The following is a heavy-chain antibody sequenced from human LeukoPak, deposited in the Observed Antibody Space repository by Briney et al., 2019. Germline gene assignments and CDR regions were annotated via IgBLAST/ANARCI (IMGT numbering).Heavy chain of an antibody. J-gene: IGHJ6*02. Sequence: GGSLRLSCAASGFTFSDYNMNWVRQAPGKGLELVSSISSSSTYIYYADSVKGRFTISRDNAKTSLSLQMNSLRAEDTAVYYCARILVVPAANYYYSYGMDVWGQGTTVTVSS. D-gene: IGHD2-2*01. V-gene: IGHV3-21*06. CDR1: GFTFSDYN. CDR2: ISSSSTYI. CDR3: ARILVVPAANYYYSYGMDV.